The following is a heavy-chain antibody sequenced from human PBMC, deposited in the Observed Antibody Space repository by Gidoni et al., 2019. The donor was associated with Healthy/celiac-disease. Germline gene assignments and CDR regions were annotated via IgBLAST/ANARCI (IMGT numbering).Heavy chain of an antibody. J-gene: IGHJ6*02. D-gene: IGHD1-26*01. CDR2: IRPIFGTA. CDR3: AREKVVGATTIYYYYYAIDV. Sequence: QVQLVQSSAEVKNPVSSVMVSSTAPGSTFSRYALSWVRQPPGQGLEWMGGIRPIFGTANYAQKFQGRVTITEDKSTSTDYIELGILRSEDTAVYYCAREKVVGATTIYYYYYAIDVWGQGTTVTVSS. CDR1: GSTFSRYA. V-gene: IGHV1-69*06.